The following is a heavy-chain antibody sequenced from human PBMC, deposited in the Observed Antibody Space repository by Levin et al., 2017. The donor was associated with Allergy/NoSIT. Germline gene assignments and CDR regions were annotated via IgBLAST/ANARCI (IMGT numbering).Heavy chain of an antibody. Sequence: PGGSLRLSCTASGFTFSSYSMNWVRQAPGKGLEWISYISSSSSITDYADSVKGRFTISRDSAKNSLYLQMNSLRAEDTAVYYCARARGYSYGYSDYWGQGTLVTVSS. CDR1: GFTFSSYS. J-gene: IGHJ4*02. CDR3: ARARGYSYGYSDY. CDR2: ISSSSSIT. D-gene: IGHD5-18*01. V-gene: IGHV3-48*01.